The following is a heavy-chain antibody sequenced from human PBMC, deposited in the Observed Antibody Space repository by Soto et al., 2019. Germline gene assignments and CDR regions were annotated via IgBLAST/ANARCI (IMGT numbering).Heavy chain of an antibody. V-gene: IGHV1-2*04. Sequence: ASVKVSCKASGYTFTGYYMHCVRQAPGQGLEWMGWINPNSGGTNYAQKFQGWVTMTRDTSISTAYMELSRLRSDDTAVYYCARSPPGGSYYYGMDVWGQGTTVTVSS. CDR3: ARSPPGGSYYYGMDV. CDR2: INPNSGGT. D-gene: IGHD1-26*01. CDR1: GYTFTGYY. J-gene: IGHJ6*02.